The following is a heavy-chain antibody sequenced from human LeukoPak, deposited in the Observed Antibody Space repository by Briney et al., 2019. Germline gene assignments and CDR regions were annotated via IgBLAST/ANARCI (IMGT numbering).Heavy chain of an antibody. Sequence: SQTLSLTCAISGDSVSSNSAAWNWIRQSPSRGLEWLGRAYYRSKWYYDYAVAVKSRISINPDTSKNQFSLQLSSVTPEDTAVYYCARDPVGGSTIFDYWGQGTLVTVSS. CDR2: AYYRSKWYY. CDR3: ARDPVGGSTIFDY. CDR1: GDSVSSNSAA. V-gene: IGHV6-1*01. D-gene: IGHD1-26*01. J-gene: IGHJ4*02.